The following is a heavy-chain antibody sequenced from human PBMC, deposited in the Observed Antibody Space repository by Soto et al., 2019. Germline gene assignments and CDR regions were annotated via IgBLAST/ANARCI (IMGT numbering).Heavy chain of an antibody. CDR1: GYSFTSYW. J-gene: IGHJ6*02. CDR3: ARVVFGVVPPHYGMDV. D-gene: IGHD3-3*01. CDR2: IYPGDSDT. V-gene: IGHV5-51*01. Sequence: GASLKISCKGSGYSFTSYWIGWVRQMPGKGLEWMGIIYPGDSDTRYSPSFQGQVTISADKSISTAYLQWSSLKASDTAMYYCARVVFGVVPPHYGMDVWGQGTTVTVSS.